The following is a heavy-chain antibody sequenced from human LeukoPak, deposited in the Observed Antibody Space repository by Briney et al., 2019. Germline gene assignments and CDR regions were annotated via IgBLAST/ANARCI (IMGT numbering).Heavy chain of an antibody. Sequence: SETLSLTCAVYGGSFSGYYWSWIRQPPGKGLEWIGEINHSGSTNYNPSLKSRVTISVDTSRNQFSLKLSSVTAADTAVYYCARGRGYCSGGSCRTIYFDYWGQGTLVTVSS. CDR2: INHSGST. CDR3: ARGRGYCSGGSCRTIYFDY. V-gene: IGHV4-34*01. CDR1: GGSFSGYY. J-gene: IGHJ4*02. D-gene: IGHD2-15*01.